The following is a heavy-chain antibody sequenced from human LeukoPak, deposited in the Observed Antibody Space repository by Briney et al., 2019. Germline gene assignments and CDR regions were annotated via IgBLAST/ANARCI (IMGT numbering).Heavy chain of an antibody. CDR3: ARDAVVVVAATPYYFDY. J-gene: IGHJ4*02. V-gene: IGHV1-69*04. Sequence: ASVKVSCKASGGTSSSYAISWVRQAPGQGLEWMGRIIPILGIANYARKFQGRVTITADKSTSTAYMELSSLRSEDTAVYYCARDAVVVVAATPYYFDYWGQGTLVTVSS. D-gene: IGHD2-15*01. CDR2: IIPILGIA. CDR1: GGTSSSYA.